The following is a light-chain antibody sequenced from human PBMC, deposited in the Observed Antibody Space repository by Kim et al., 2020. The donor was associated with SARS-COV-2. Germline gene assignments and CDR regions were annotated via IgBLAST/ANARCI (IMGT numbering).Light chain of an antibody. CDR1: QSVSSN. CDR3: QQYSDWPRA. J-gene: IGKJ2*01. CDR2: GAS. V-gene: IGKV3-15*01. Sequence: SVSPGERATLSCRASQSVSSNLAWYQQRPGQAPRLLIHGASTRATGVPASFSGSGSGTEFTLTISSLQSEDFAVYYCQQYSDWPRAFGQGTKLEI.